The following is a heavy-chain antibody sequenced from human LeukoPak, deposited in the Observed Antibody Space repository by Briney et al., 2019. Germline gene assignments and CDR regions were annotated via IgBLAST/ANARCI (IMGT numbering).Heavy chain of an antibody. CDR1: GGSISSSNW. CDR3: ARVPAGIVGAPRAFDI. J-gene: IGHJ3*02. Sequence: SETLSLTCAVSGGSISSSNWWSWVRQPPGKGLEWIGEIYHSGSTNYNPSLKSRVTISVDKSKNQFSLKLSSVTAADTAVYYCARVPAGIVGAPRAFDIWGQGTMVTVSS. D-gene: IGHD1-26*01. V-gene: IGHV4-4*02. CDR2: IYHSGST.